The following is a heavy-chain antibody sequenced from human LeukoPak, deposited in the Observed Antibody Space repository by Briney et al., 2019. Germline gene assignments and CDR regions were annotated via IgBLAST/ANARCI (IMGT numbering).Heavy chain of an antibody. CDR2: INHSGST. CDR1: GGSFSGYY. D-gene: IGHD3-22*01. J-gene: IGHJ4*02. Sequence: SETLSLTCAVYGGSFSGYYWSWIRQPPGKGLEWIGEINHSGSTNYNPSLKSRVTISVDTSKNQFSLKLSSVTAADTAVYYCARHMYYYDSSGYYFLNFDYWGQGTLVTVSS. V-gene: IGHV4-34*01. CDR3: ARHMYYYDSSGYYFLNFDY.